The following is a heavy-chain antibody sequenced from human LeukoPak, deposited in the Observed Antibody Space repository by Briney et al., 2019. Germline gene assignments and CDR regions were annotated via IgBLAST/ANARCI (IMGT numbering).Heavy chain of an antibody. CDR1: GFTFSSYS. Sequence: GGSLRLSRAASGFTFSSYSMNWVRQAPGKGLEWVSSISSSSSYIYYADSVKGRFTISRDNAKNSLYLQMNSLRAEDTAVYYCAREPKTYYYDSSGYYALDYWGQGTLVTVSS. CDR3: AREPKTYYYDSSGYYALDY. V-gene: IGHV3-21*01. J-gene: IGHJ4*02. D-gene: IGHD3-22*01. CDR2: ISSSSSYI.